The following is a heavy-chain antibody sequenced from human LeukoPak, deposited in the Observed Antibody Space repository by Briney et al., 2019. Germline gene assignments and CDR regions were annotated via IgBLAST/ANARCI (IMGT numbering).Heavy chain of an antibody. CDR3: ARDHLEYYYDSSGYLDY. CDR2: IRDDGGHK. Sequence: GGSLRLSCAASKFTFSNYWMTWVRQAPGKGLEWVANIRDDGGHKDYVDSVKGRFTVSRDNAKNSLYLQMNSLRAEDTAVYYCARDHLEYYYDSSGYLDYWGQGTLVTVSS. D-gene: IGHD3-22*01. J-gene: IGHJ4*02. V-gene: IGHV3-7*01. CDR1: KFTFSNYW.